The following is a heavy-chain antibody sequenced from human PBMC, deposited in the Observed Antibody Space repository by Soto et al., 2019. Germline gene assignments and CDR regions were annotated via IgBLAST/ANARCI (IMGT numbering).Heavy chain of an antibody. CDR1: GFTFSSYD. Sequence: GGSLRLSCSASGFTFSSYDMHWVRQATGKGLEWVSAIGTAGDPYYPGSVKGRFTISRENAKNSLYLQMNSLRAGDTAVYYCARGRALAVAGTYYYYYGMDVWGQGTTVTVSS. CDR2: IGTAGDP. CDR3: ARGRALAVAGTYYYYYGMDV. D-gene: IGHD6-19*01. J-gene: IGHJ6*02. V-gene: IGHV3-13*05.